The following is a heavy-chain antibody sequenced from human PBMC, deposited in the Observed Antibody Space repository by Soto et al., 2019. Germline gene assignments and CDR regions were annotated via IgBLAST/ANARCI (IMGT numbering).Heavy chain of an antibody. D-gene: IGHD3-3*01. Sequence: GGSLRLSCAASGFTFDDYTMHWVRQAPGKGLEWVSLISWDGGSTYYADSVKGRFTISRDNSKNSLYLQMNSLRTEDTALYYCAKDLAPQYDFWSGSHPGDVWGQVTTVPVSS. V-gene: IGHV3-43*01. J-gene: IGHJ6*02. CDR3: AKDLAPQYDFWSGSHPGDV. CDR1: GFTFDDYT. CDR2: ISWDGGST.